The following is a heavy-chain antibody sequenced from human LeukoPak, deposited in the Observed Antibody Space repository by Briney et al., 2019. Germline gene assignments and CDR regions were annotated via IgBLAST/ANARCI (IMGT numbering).Heavy chain of an antibody. CDR2: INPSGGST. CDR1: GYTFTSHY. Sequence: ASVKVSCKASGYTFTSHYMHWVRQAPGQGLEWMGIINPSGGSTSYAQKFQGRVTMTRDTSTSTVYMELSSLRSEDTAVYYCARDPKAEHIVVVPAADSFDYWGQGTLVTVSS. J-gene: IGHJ4*02. V-gene: IGHV1-46*01. CDR3: ARDPKAEHIVVVPAADSFDY. D-gene: IGHD2-2*01.